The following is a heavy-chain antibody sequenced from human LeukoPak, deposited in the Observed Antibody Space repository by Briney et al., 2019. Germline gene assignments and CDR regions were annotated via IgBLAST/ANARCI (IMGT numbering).Heavy chain of an antibody. J-gene: IGHJ6*02. V-gene: IGHV1-8*01. D-gene: IGHD3-3*01. Sequence: ASVKVSCKASGYTFISYDINWVRQATGQGLEWMGWMNPNSGNTGYAQKFQGRVTMTRNTSISTAYMELSSLRSEDTAVYYCARTIFGVVHYGMDVWGQGTTVTVSS. CDR3: ARTIFGVVHYGMDV. CDR1: GYTFISYD. CDR2: MNPNSGNT.